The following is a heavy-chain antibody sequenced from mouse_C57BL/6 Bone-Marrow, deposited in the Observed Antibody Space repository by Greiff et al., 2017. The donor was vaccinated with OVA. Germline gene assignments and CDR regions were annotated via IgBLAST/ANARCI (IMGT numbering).Heavy chain of an antibody. CDR3: ARSLYYGSSYLDC. V-gene: IGHV1-69*01. CDR1: GYTFTSYW. J-gene: IGHJ2*01. Sequence: QVQLKQPGAELVMPGASVKLSCKASGYTFTSYWMHWVKQRPGQGLEWIGEIDPSDSYTNYNQKFKGKSTLTVDKSSSTAYMQLSSLTSEDSAVYYCARSLYYGSSYLDCWGQGTTLTVSS. CDR2: IDPSDSYT. D-gene: IGHD1-1*01.